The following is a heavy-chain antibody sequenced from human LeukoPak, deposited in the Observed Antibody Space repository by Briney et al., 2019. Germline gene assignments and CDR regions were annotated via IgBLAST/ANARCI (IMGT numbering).Heavy chain of an antibody. CDR3: AGDERGYNWFDP. CDR2: IWYDGSNK. Sequence: GGSLRLSCAASGFTFSSYGMHWVRQAPGKGLEWVAVIWYDGSNKYYADSVKGRFTISRDNSKNTLYLQMNSLSAEDTAVYYCAGDERGYNWFDPWGQGTLVTVSS. D-gene: IGHD1-1*01. V-gene: IGHV3-33*01. CDR1: GFTFSSYG. J-gene: IGHJ5*02.